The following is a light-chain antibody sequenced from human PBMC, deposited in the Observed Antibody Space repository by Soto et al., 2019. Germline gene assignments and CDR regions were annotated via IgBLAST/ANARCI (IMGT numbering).Light chain of an antibody. Sequence: EIVLTQPPATLSLSPGERATLSCRASHNVSSYLAWYQQKPGQAPRLLIYDASNRAAGIPARFSGSGSGTDFTLTISSLEPEDFAVYYCQQRSNWPITFGQGTRLEI. CDR3: QQRSNWPIT. CDR2: DAS. CDR1: HNVSSY. J-gene: IGKJ5*01. V-gene: IGKV3-11*01.